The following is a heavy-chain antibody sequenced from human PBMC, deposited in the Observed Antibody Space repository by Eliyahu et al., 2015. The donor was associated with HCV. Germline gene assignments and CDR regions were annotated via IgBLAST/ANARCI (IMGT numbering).Heavy chain of an antibody. J-gene: IGHJ4*02. CDR2: ISGSGGST. D-gene: IGHD3-3*01. CDR1: GFXFSSYA. V-gene: IGHV3-23*01. CDR3: AKDRTLSECPDY. Sequence: EVQLLESGGGLVQPGGSLRLSCAASGFXFSSYAMSWVRQAPGKGLEWVSAISGSGGSTYYADSVKGRFTISRDNSKNTLYLQMNSLRAEDTAVYYCAKDRTLSECPDYWGQGTLVTVSS.